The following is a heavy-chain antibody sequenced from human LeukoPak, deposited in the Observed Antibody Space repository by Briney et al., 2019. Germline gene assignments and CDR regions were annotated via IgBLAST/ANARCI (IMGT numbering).Heavy chain of an antibody. Sequence: PSETLSLTCTVSGGSISSSSYYWGWIRQPPGKGLEWIGSIYYSGSTYYNPSLKSRVTISVDTSKNQFSLKLSSVTAADTAVYYCARDTYYYGSGSYRGWFDPWGQGTLVTVSS. D-gene: IGHD3-10*01. J-gene: IGHJ5*02. V-gene: IGHV4-39*07. CDR2: IYYSGST. CDR3: ARDTYYYGSGSYRGWFDP. CDR1: GGSISSSSYY.